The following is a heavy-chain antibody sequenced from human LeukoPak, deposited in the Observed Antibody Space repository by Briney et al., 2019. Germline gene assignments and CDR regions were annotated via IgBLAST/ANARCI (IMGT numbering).Heavy chain of an antibody. V-gene: IGHV3-53*01. J-gene: IGHJ4*02. CDR1: GFTVSANY. CDR3: AGAPTPTDYDTSLDY. Sequence: GGSLRLSCAASGFTVSANYMTWVRQAPGKGLEWVSVIFRNGNTYYADSVKGRFTISRDNPSNTLYLQMNTPRAEDTAVYYCAGAPTPTDYDTSLDYWGQGTLVTVSS. D-gene: IGHD3-22*01. CDR2: IFRNGNT.